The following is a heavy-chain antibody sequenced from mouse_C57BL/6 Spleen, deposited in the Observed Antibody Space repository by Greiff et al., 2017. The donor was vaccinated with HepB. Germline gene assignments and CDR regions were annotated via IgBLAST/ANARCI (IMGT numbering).Heavy chain of an antibody. V-gene: IGHV5-6*01. D-gene: IGHD2-5*01. CDR1: GFTFSSYG. J-gene: IGHJ2*01. CDR3: ARHGGNSNYLYYFDY. Sequence: EVKLMESGGDLVKPGGSLKLSCAASGFTFSSYGMSWVRQTPDKRLEWVATISSGGSYTYYPDSVKGRFTISRDNAKNTLYLQMSSLKSEDTAMYYCARHGGNSNYLYYFDYWGQGTTLTVSS. CDR2: ISSGGSYT.